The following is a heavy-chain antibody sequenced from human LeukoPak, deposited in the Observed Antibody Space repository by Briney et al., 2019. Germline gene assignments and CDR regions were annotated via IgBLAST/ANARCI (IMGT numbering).Heavy chain of an antibody. CDR1: GYTFTSYD. D-gene: IGHD2-2*01. J-gene: IGHJ3*02. CDR3: ARARIDCSSTSCDDAFDI. Sequence: ASVKVSCKASGYTFTSYDINWVRQATGQGLEWMGWMNPNSGNTGYAQKFQGRVTITRNTSISTAYMELSSLRSEDTAVYYCARARIDCSSTSCDDAFDIWGQGTMVTVSS. CDR2: MNPNSGNT. V-gene: IGHV1-8*03.